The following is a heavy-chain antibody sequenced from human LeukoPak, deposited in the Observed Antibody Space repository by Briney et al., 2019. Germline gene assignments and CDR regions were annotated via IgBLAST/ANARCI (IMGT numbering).Heavy chain of an antibody. Sequence: PSETLSLTSTVSGGSIISYYWSWIPQPPGKGLGCIGYIYYSGSTNYNPSLKSRVTISVDTSKNQFSLKLSSVTAADTAVYYCARASRTAMVDYWGQGTLDTVSS. V-gene: IGHV4-59*01. CDR2: IYYSGST. J-gene: IGHJ4*02. CDR3: ARASRTAMVDY. CDR1: GGSIISYY. D-gene: IGHD5-18*01.